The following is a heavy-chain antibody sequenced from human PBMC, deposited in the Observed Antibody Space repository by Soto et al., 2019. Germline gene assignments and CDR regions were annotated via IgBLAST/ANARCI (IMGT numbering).Heavy chain of an antibody. CDR3: ARVKYGSGSYLHTFDY. CDR2: IYYGGST. D-gene: IGHD3-10*01. CDR1: GGSINSFY. V-gene: IGHV4-59*01. Sequence: SETLSLTCTVSGGSINSFYWSWIRQPPGKGLEWIGYIYYGGSTVYNPSLKSRITISLDTSKTQFSLKLTSVTAADTAVYYCARVKYGSGSYLHTFDYWGQGALVTVSS. J-gene: IGHJ4*02.